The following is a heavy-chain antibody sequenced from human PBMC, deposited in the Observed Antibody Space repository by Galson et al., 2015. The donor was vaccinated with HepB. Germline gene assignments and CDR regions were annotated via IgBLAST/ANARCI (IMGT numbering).Heavy chain of an antibody. CDR3: ARSQQLVLYTFDY. Sequence: SVKVSCKASGYTFTSYGISWVRQTPGQGLEWMGGIIPIFGTANYAQKFQGRVTITADESTSTAYMELSSLRSEDTAVYYCARSQQLVLYTFDYWGQGTLVTVSS. J-gene: IGHJ4*02. D-gene: IGHD6-13*01. CDR1: GYTFTSYG. V-gene: IGHV1-69*13. CDR2: IIPIFGTA.